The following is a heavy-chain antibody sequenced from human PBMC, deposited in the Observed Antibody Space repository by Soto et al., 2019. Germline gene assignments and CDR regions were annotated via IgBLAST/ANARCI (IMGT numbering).Heavy chain of an antibody. CDR1: GGSISSTTYY. V-gene: IGHV4-39*01. J-gene: IGHJ3*02. Sequence: QLQLQESGPGLVKPSETLSLTCTVSGGSISSTTYYWAWIRQPPGKGLEWVGRIYYSGSTYYNPSLKSRVTISVDTSKHQFSLKLSSVTAADTAVYYCARLTDAFEIWGQGTMVTVSS. CDR2: IYYSGST. CDR3: ARLTDAFEI.